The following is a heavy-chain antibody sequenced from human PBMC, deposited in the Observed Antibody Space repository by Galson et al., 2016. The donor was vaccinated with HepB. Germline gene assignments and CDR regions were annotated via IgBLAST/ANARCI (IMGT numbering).Heavy chain of an antibody. CDR1: GFTFRHYE. CDR3: ARAFGQLRSGVYSYYGMDA. D-gene: IGHD3-10*01. J-gene: IGHJ6*02. Sequence: SLRLSCAASGFTFRHYEMNWVRQAPGKGLEWVSYITTTGSGKYYADSVRGRFTISRDNAKDSLFLQMNSLRVEDTALYYCARAFGQLRSGVYSYYGMDAWGQGTTVTVSS. V-gene: IGHV3-48*03. CDR2: ITTTGSGK.